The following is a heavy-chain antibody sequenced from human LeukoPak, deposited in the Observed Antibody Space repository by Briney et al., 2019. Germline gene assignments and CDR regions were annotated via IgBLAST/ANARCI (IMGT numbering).Heavy chain of an antibody. CDR1: GGSISSYY. J-gene: IGHJ3*02. CDR2: IYYSGST. D-gene: IGHD3-16*01. CDR3: AGDLGKLDAFDI. V-gene: IGHV4-59*01. Sequence: SETLSLTCTVSGGSISSYYWSWLRQPPGKGLEWIGYIYYSGSTNYNPSLKSRVTISVDTSKNQFSLKLSSVTAADTAVYYCAGDLGKLDAFDIWGQGTMVTVSS.